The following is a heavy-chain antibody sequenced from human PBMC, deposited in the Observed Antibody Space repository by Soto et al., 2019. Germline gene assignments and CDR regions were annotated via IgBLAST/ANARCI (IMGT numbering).Heavy chain of an antibody. CDR2: INHGGRT. D-gene: IGHD3-10*01. CDR1: GGSFSDYY. CDR3: ARGITMVRGVSMYGMDV. Sequence: QVQLQQWGAGLLKPSETLSLTCAVYGGSFSDYYWTWIRQPPGKGLEWTGEINHGGRTNYNPSLKSRVTILLDTSTNKFSLRLSSVTAADTAVYYCARGITMVRGVSMYGMDVWGQGTTVTVSS. J-gene: IGHJ6*02. V-gene: IGHV4-34*01.